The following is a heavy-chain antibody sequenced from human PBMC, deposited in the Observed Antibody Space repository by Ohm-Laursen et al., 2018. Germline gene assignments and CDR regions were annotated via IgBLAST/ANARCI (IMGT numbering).Heavy chain of an antibody. CDR1: GYTLTELS. CDR3: ARALYYYGSETPPADY. Sequence: GASVKVSCKVSGYTLTELSMHWVRQAPGKGLEWMGGFDPEDGETIYAQKFQGRVTMTRDTSISTAYMELSSLRSEDTAVYYCARALYYYGSETPPADYWGQGTLVTVSS. D-gene: IGHD3-10*01. V-gene: IGHV1-24*01. CDR2: FDPEDGET. J-gene: IGHJ4*02.